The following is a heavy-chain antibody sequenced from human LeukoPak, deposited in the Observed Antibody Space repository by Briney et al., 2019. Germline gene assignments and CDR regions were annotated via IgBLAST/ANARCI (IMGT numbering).Heavy chain of an antibody. D-gene: IGHD1-1*01. CDR2: IGIDSGNT. J-gene: IGHJ4*02. CDR3: ARDHNYAFDN. CDR1: GFPFSDYS. Sequence: PGGSLRLSCTASGFPFSDYSMDWVRQAPGKGLEWISYIGIDSGNTKYADSVRGRFTVSADNAKNSLLLQMNSLRVEDTAVYYCARDHNYAFDNWGQGTLVSVSS. V-gene: IGHV3-48*04.